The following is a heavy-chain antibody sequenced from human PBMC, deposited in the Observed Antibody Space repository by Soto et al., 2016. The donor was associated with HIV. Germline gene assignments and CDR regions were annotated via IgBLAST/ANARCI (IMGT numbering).Heavy chain of an antibody. D-gene: IGHD4-17*01. J-gene: IGHJ4*02. CDR1: GFTFSDYY. CDR3: ARTVEMATVTDY. CDR2: LVVVVVTT. Sequence: VQLVESGGGLVKPGGSLRLSCAASGFTFSDYYMSWIRQAPGKGWSGFHTLVVVVVTTNYVDSVKGRFTISRDNAKNSLYLQMNSLRAEDTAMYYCARTVEMATVTDYWGQGTLVTVSS. V-gene: IGHV3-11*05.